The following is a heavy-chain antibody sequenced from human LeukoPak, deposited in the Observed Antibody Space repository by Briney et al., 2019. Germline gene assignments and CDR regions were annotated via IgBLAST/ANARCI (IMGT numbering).Heavy chain of an antibody. V-gene: IGHV4-38-2*02. D-gene: IGHD3-22*01. J-gene: IGHJ4*02. CDR1: GYSISSGYY. Sequence: SETLSLTCTVSGYSISSGYYWGWIRQPPGKGLEWIGSIYHSGSTYYNPSLKSRVTISVDTSNNQFSLKLSSVTAADTAVYYCARNFNYYDTSGPIFDYWGQGTLVTVSS. CDR3: ARNFNYYDTSGPIFDY. CDR2: IYHSGST.